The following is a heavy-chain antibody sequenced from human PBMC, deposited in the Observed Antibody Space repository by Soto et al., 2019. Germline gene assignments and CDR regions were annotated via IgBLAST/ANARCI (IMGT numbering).Heavy chain of an antibody. CDR2: IGPNRGDT. Sequence: QVPLVQSGAEVKKSGASVKVSCKTSGYTFTGHYIHWVRQAPGQGPEWMGEIGPNRGDTRYAQKFQGRVTMTRDTSITTVYMELANLSPDDTAVYYCGRGRSGELVVFYWGQGTRVTVYS. J-gene: IGHJ4*02. V-gene: IGHV1-2*02. CDR3: GRGRSGELVVFY. D-gene: IGHD1-7*01. CDR1: GYTFTGHY.